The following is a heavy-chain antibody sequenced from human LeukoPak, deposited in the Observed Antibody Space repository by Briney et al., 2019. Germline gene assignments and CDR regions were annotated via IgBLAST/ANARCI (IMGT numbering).Heavy chain of an antibody. D-gene: IGHD3-10*01. J-gene: IGHJ4*02. Sequence: SETLSLTCAVYGGSFSGYYWSWIRQPPGKGLEWIGEINHSGSTNYNPSLKSRATISADTSKSQFSLKLTSVTAADTAVYYCARFPSPDYGSGSADFRWGQGTLVTVSS. CDR1: GGSFSGYY. CDR3: ARFPSPDYGSGSADFR. V-gene: IGHV4-34*09. CDR2: INHSGST.